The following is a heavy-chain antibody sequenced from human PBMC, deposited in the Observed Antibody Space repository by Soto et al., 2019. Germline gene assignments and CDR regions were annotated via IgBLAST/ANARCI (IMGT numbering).Heavy chain of an antibody. Sequence: SETLSLTCTVSGGSISSYFWSWIRQPPGRGLEWIGYIYYSGTTNYNPSLKNRVTISVDTSKNQFSLSLSSVTAADTGVYYCARETGSGSYYDYWGQGALVTVSS. J-gene: IGHJ4*02. V-gene: IGHV4-59*01. D-gene: IGHD3-10*01. CDR3: ARETGSGSYYDY. CDR2: IYYSGTT. CDR1: GGSISSYF.